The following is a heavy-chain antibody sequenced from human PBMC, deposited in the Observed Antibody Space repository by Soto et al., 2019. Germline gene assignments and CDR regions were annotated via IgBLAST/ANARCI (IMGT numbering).Heavy chain of an antibody. J-gene: IGHJ6*02. CDR3: AGVVVVAATRLDV. V-gene: IGHV4-4*07. CDR1: GGSISSYY. Sequence: KTSETLSLTCTVSGGSISSYYWSGIRQPAGKGLEWIGRIYTSGSTNYNPSLKSRVTMSVDTSKNQFSLKLSSVTAADTAVYYCAGVVVVAATRLDVWGQGTTVTVSS. D-gene: IGHD2-15*01. CDR2: IYTSGST.